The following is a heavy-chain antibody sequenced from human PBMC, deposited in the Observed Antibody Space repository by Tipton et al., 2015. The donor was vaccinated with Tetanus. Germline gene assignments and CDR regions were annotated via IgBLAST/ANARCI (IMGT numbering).Heavy chain of an antibody. CDR3: AGGLVRWSEP. Sequence: LRLSCTVSGGSFTSDNSYWSWIRKPPGKGLEWIGYINYSGSSYYSPSLKSRVSISVDGSNNQFSLDLNSVTAADTAVYYCAGGLVRWSEPWGRGTLVSVSS. V-gene: IGHV4-30-2*01. J-gene: IGHJ5*02. D-gene: IGHD3-10*01. CDR1: GGSFTSDNSY. CDR2: INYSGSS.